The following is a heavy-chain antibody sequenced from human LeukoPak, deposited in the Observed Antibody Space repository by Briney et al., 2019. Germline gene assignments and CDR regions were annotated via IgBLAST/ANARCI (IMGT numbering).Heavy chain of an antibody. D-gene: IGHD1/OR15-1a*01. CDR1: GGSISSSSYY. Sequence: PSETLSLTCTVSGGSISSSSYYWGWIRQPPGKGLEWIASIYYSGSTYYNPSLKSRATISVDTSKNQFSLKLSSVTAADTAVYYCARREQEFFDYWGQGTLVTVSS. CDR2: IYYSGST. CDR3: ARREQEFFDY. V-gene: IGHV4-39*01. J-gene: IGHJ4*02.